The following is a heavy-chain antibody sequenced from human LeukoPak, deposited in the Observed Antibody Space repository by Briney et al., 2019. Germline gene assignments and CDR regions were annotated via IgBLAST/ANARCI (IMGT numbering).Heavy chain of an antibody. CDR1: GFTFSSYS. CDR2: ISSSISYI. D-gene: IGHD4-23*01. J-gene: IGHJ6*02. CDR3: AREYGGYYYYDGMDV. V-gene: IGHV3-21*01. Sequence: GGSLRLSCAASGFTFSSYSINWVRQAPRKGLEWVSSISSSISYIHYADSVQGRSTTPRDNAMHTLYLQMNSLRAEETAVYYCAREYGGYYYYDGMDVWGQGTTVAVSS.